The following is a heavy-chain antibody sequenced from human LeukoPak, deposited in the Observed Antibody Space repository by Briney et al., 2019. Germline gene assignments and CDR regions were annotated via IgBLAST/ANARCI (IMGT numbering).Heavy chain of an antibody. J-gene: IGHJ4*02. CDR3: ARVRSGYSHENYFDC. Sequence: QPGGSLRLSXAASGFTFSNYEMNWVRQAPGKGLEWVSYISGSGSTIYYADSVKGRFTISRDNAKDSLYLQMNSLRAEDTAVYYCARVRSGYSHENYFDCWGQGTLVTVSS. D-gene: IGHD5-18*01. CDR1: GFTFSNYE. CDR2: ISGSGSTI. V-gene: IGHV3-48*03.